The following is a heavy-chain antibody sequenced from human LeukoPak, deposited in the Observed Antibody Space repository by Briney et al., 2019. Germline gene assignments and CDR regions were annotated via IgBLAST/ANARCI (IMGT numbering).Heavy chain of an antibody. CDR2: ISSSSSYI. D-gene: IGHD3-10*01. Sequence: GGSLRLSCAASGFTFSSYSMNWVRQAPGKGLEWVSSISSSSSYIYYADSVKGRFTISRDNAKNSLYLQMNSLRAEDTAVYYCARVRYYYGSGSPREAFDYWGQGTLVTVSS. CDR3: ARVRYYYGSGSPREAFDY. J-gene: IGHJ4*02. CDR1: GFTFSSYS. V-gene: IGHV3-21*01.